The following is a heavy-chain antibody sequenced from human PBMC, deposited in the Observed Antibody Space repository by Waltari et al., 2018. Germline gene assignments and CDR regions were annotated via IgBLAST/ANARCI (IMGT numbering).Heavy chain of an antibody. J-gene: IGHJ4*02. CDR3: ARHVRIRYSYGYFDD. CDR1: GGSISSSSYY. Sequence: QLQLQESGPGLVKPSETLSLTCTVSGGSISSSSYYWGWIRQPPGKGLEWMGSRYYRGSTRNNTTSKRRVSKSLDTSKNKFSLKVSSGTAADTAVYDGARHVRIRYSYGYFDDWGQGTLVTVSS. V-gene: IGHV4-39*01. D-gene: IGHD5-18*01. CDR2: RYYRGST.